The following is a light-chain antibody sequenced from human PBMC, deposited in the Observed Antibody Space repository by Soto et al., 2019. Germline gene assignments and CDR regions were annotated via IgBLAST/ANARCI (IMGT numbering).Light chain of an antibody. CDR3: SSYTSSSTLGV. CDR2: DVS. Sequence: QSALTQPASVSGSPGQSISISCTGTSSDVGGYNYVSWYQHHPGKAPKLMIYDVSNRPSGVSNRFSGSKSGNTAPLTISGLQAEDVADYYCSSYTSSSTLGVFGGGTKPTVL. J-gene: IGLJ3*02. CDR1: SSDVGGYNY. V-gene: IGLV2-14*03.